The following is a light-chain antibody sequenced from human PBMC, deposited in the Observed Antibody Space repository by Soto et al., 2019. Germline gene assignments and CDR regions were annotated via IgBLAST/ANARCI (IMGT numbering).Light chain of an antibody. J-gene: IGKJ5*01. V-gene: IGKV1-39*01. CDR1: QTIGSH. CDR2: AAS. CDR3: QQTYTGAN. Sequence: DIQMTQSPSSLSESIVDRVTITFLAGQTIGSHLNWYQQKPGKAPKLLIFAASNLQSGVPSRFSGSGSGTDFTLTINSLQPEDFASYYCQQTYTGANLGQGTRLEIK.